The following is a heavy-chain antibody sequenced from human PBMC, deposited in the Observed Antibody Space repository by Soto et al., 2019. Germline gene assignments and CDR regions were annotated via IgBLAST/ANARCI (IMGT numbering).Heavy chain of an antibody. D-gene: IGHD4-4*01. J-gene: IGHJ4*02. CDR2: IYHSGTT. V-gene: IGHV4-38-2*01. Sequence: SETLSLTCAVSSFSISSGYYWGWVRQPPGKGLEWIGSIYHSGTTNYSPSLKSRVTISIDTSKNQFSLTLRSVTAADAAVYYCASCVSTACKPPWGLQFFDLWGQGSLVTVSS. CDR3: ASCVSTACKPPWGLQFFDL. CDR1: SFSISSGYY.